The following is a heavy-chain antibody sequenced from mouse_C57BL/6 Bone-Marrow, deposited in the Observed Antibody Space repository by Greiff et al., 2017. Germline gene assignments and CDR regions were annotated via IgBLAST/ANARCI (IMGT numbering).Heavy chain of an antibody. CDR1: GFNIKDDY. V-gene: IGHV14-4*01. D-gene: IGHD1-1*01. CDR2: IDPENGDT. CDR3: THYGSSPAWFAY. J-gene: IGHJ3*01. Sequence: EVQLQQSGAELVRPGASVKLSCTASGFNIKDDYMHWVKRRPEQGLEWIGWIDPENGDTEYASKFQGKATITADTSSNTAYLQLSSLTSEDTAVYYCTHYGSSPAWFAYWGQGTLVTVSA.